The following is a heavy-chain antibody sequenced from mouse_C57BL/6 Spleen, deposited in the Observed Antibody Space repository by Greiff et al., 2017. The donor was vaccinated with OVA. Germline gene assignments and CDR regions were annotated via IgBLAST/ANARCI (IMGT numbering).Heavy chain of an antibody. CDR1: GFSFSDYG. D-gene: IGHD2-10*01. J-gene: IGHJ2*01. CDR3: ARPSYRDYFDY. Sequence: EVHLVESGGGLVKPGGSLKLSCAASGFSFSDYGMHWVRQAPEKGLDWVAYISSGSSTFSYADTVKGRFTISRDNAKNTLFLQMTSLRSEDTAMYYCARPSYRDYFDYWGQGTTLTVSS. CDR2: ISSGSSTF. V-gene: IGHV5-17*01.